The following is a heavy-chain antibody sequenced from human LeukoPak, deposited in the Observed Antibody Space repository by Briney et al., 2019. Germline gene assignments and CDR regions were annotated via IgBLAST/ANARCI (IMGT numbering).Heavy chain of an antibody. CDR1: GDSVSSNSAA. J-gene: IGHJ4*02. Sequence: SPTLSLTCAISGDSVSSNSAAWNWLRQSPSRGLEWLGSTYYRSKWYKDYAVSVKSLITINPDTSRNQVSLQLNSVTPEDTAVYYCTGSSGGSGEVDYWGQGTLVTVSS. D-gene: IGHD2-15*01. CDR3: TGSSGGSGEVDY. CDR2: TYYRSKWYK. V-gene: IGHV6-1*01.